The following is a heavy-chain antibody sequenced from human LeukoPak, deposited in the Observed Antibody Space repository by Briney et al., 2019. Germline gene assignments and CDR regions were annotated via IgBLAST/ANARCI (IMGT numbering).Heavy chain of an antibody. CDR3: ARSGYHGSRSYYSLDGLDP. J-gene: IGHJ5*02. Sequence: GGSLRLSCAASGFTFSNYAMNWVRQAPGKGPEWVSYISSSGSTIYYSDSVQGRFTISRDNVKNSLYLQMNNLRAEDRAVYYCARSGYHGSRSYYSLDGLDPWGQGTLVTVSS. V-gene: IGHV3-48*01. D-gene: IGHD3-10*01. CDR2: ISSSGSTI. CDR1: GFTFSNYA.